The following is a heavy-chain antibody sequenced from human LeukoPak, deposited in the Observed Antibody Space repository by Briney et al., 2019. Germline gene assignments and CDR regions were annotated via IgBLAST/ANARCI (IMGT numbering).Heavy chain of an antibody. J-gene: IGHJ4*02. Sequence: GGSLRLSCAAAGFTFSSYAMSWVRQAPGKGLEWVSAISGSGGSTYYADSVKGRFTISRDNSKNTLYLQMNSLRAEDTAVYYCAKNGVRIVGATMSIGYWGQGTLVTVSS. CDR2: ISGSGGST. V-gene: IGHV3-23*01. CDR1: GFTFSSYA. D-gene: IGHD1-26*01. CDR3: AKNGVRIVGATMSIGY.